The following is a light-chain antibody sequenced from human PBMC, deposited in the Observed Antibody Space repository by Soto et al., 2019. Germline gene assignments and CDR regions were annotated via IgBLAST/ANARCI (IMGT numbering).Light chain of an antibody. CDR2: GAT. CDR1: IGPVTSGPF. Sequence: QAVVTQEPSLTVSPGGTVTLTCGSSIGPVTSGPFPYWFQQKPGQAPRTLIYGATNRHSWTPARFSGSLVGGKAALTLSGAQPEDEADYYCLVPCNGPWVFGGGTKVTVL. J-gene: IGLJ3*02. CDR3: LVPCNGPWV. V-gene: IGLV7-46*01.